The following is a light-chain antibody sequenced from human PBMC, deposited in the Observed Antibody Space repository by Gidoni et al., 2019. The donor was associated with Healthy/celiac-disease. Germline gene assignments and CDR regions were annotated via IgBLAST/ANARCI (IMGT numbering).Light chain of an antibody. CDR1: SLRSYY. J-gene: IGLJ1*01. CDR2: GKN. V-gene: IGLV3-19*01. CDR3: NSRDSSGNHWRYV. Sequence: SSELTQYPAVSVALGQTVRITCQGDSLRSYYASWYQQKPGQAPVLVIYGKNNRPSGIPDRFSGSSSGNTASLTITGAQAEDEADYYCNSRDSSGNHWRYVFGTGTKVTVL.